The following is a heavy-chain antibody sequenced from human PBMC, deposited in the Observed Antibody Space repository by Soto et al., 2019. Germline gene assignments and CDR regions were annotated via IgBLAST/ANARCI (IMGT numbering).Heavy chain of an antibody. D-gene: IGHD3-10*01. CDR3: ARTPIDGSGSYYNARFDY. J-gene: IGHJ4*02. V-gene: IGHV4-34*01. Sequence: SETLSLTCAVYGGSFSGYYWSWIRQPPGKGLEWIGEINHSGSTNYNPSLKSRVTISVDTSKNQFSLKLSSVTAADTAVYYCARTPIDGSGSYYNARFDYWGQGTLVTVSS. CDR2: INHSGST. CDR1: GGSFSGYY.